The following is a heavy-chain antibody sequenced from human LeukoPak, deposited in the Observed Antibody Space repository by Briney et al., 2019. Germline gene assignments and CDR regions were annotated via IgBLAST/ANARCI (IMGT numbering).Heavy chain of an antibody. Sequence: PGGSLRLSCSASGFTFSSYAMHWVRQAPGKGLEYVSAISTNGGSTYYADSVKGRFTMSRDNSKNTLYLQMSGLRTEDTALYYCAKESGVATISTTSIDYWGQGTLVTVSS. CDR3: AKESGVATISTTSIDY. CDR2: ISTNGGST. CDR1: GFTFSSYA. J-gene: IGHJ4*02. V-gene: IGHV3-64D*09. D-gene: IGHD5-12*01.